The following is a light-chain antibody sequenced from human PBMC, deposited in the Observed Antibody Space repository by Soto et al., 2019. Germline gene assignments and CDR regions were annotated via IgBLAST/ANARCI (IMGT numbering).Light chain of an antibody. CDR1: QLFSSN. V-gene: IGKV3-15*01. CDR3: QQYGSSGT. Sequence: EIVMTQSPATLSVSPGESVTLSFRASQLFSSNLAWYQRRPGQAPRLLIYGSSTRATGVPPRFSGSASGTEFTLTISRLEPEDFAVYYCQQYGSSGTFGQGTKVDIK. J-gene: IGKJ1*01. CDR2: GSS.